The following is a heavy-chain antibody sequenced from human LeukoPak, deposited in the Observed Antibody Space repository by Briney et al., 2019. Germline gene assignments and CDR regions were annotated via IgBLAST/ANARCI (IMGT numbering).Heavy chain of an antibody. V-gene: IGHV4-34*01. CDR2: INHSGST. J-gene: IGHJ4*02. D-gene: IGHD5-24*01. Sequence: SETLSLTCAVYGGSFSGYYWGWFRQPPGKGLEWIGEINHSGSTNYNPSLKSRVTISVDTSKNQFSLKLSSVTAADTAVYYCARASAGWLQPYFDYWGQGTLVTVSS. CDR1: GGSFSGYY. CDR3: ARASAGWLQPYFDY.